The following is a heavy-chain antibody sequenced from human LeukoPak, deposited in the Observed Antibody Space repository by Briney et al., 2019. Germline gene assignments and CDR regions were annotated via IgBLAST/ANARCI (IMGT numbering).Heavy chain of an antibody. CDR2: FYSSGST. Sequence: TLSLTCTVSGGSISSGSYYWTWIRQPAGEGLEWIGRFYSSGSTYYNPSLKSRVTISVDTSKNQFSLKLSSVTAADTAVYYCARGRSPYYYYYMDVWGKGTTVTVSS. CDR1: GGSISSGSYY. CDR3: ARGRSPYYYYYMDV. J-gene: IGHJ6*03. V-gene: IGHV4-61*02.